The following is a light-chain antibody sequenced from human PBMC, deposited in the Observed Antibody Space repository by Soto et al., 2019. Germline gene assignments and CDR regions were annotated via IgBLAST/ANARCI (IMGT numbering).Light chain of an antibody. CDR1: NSDVGGYNY. V-gene: IGLV2-14*01. CDR3: SSYTSDSTGV. J-gene: IGLJ3*02. Sequence: QSVLTQPASVSGSPGQSITISCTGTNSDVGGYNYVSWYQQHPGKAPKLMIYGVSKRPSGISDRFSGSKSTTTASLTISGLQAEDEADYYCSSYTSDSTGVFGGGTKLTVL. CDR2: GVS.